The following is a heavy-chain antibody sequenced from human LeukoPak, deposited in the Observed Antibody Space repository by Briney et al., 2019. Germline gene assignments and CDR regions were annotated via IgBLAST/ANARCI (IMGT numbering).Heavy chain of an antibody. CDR3: ARDANSIVVVVELPDY. V-gene: IGHV3-23*01. CDR1: GFTFSSYG. J-gene: IGHJ4*02. Sequence: GGSLRLSCAASGFTFSSYGLSWVRQAPGKGLEWVSAISYSGGSTYYADSVKGRFTISRDNSKNMLYLQMNSLRAEDTAVYYCARDANSIVVVVELPDYWGQGTLVTVSS. D-gene: IGHD2-15*01. CDR2: ISYSGGST.